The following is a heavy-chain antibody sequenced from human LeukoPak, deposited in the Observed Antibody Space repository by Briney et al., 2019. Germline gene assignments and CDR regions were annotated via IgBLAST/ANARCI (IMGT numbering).Heavy chain of an antibody. D-gene: IGHD6-13*01. Sequence: TSETLSLTCTVSGGSISSGGYHWSWIRQHPGKGLEWIGYIYYSGSTYYNPSLKSRVTISVDTSKNQFSLKLSSVTAADTAVYYCARRSSSWYGHFDYWGQGTLVTVSS. CDR2: IYYSGST. CDR1: GGSISSGGYH. J-gene: IGHJ4*02. CDR3: ARRSSSWYGHFDY. V-gene: IGHV4-31*03.